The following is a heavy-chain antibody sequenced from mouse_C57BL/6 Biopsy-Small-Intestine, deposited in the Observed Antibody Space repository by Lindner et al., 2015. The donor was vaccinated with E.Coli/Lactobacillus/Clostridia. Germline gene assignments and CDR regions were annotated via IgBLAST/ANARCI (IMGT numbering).Heavy chain of an antibody. Sequence: VQLQESGPELVKPGASVKISCKASGYSFTGYYMNWVKQSPEKSLEWIGEINPITGGTTYKQKFKAKATLTVDKSSSTAYMQLMSLTSEDSAVYYCGRSYYDYLDYWGQGTTLTVSS. CDR3: GRSYYDYLDY. CDR2: INPITGGT. V-gene: IGHV1-42*01. D-gene: IGHD2-4*01. CDR1: GYSFTGYY. J-gene: IGHJ2*01.